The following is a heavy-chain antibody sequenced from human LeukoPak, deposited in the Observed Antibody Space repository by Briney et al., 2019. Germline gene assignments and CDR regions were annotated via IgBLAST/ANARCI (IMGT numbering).Heavy chain of an antibody. CDR3: SKDHTGGDYRVRSEGY. Sequence: PGGSLRLSCAASGFTFRSYAMTWVRQAPGKGLEWVSTINYGGTFYAESVKGRFTISRDNSKNTLYLQINSLRAEDTAVYYCSKDHTGGDYRVRSEGYWGQGALVTVTS. J-gene: IGHJ4*02. V-gene: IGHV3-23*01. D-gene: IGHD3-10*01. CDR1: GFTFRSYA. CDR2: INYGGT.